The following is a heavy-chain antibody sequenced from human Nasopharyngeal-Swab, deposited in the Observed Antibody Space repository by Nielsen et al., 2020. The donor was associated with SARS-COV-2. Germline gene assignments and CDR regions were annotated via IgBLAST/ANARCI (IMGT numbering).Heavy chain of an antibody. CDR2: IYSSANT. J-gene: IGHJ3*02. CDR1: GGSISSGDYY. Sequence: LRLSCSVSGGSISSGDYYWSWIRQPPGKGLEWIGYIYSSANTYYNPSLKSRVNMSVDMSKNQFSLKLSSVTAADTAVYYCTREVASANKNAFDIWGQGTMVTISS. D-gene: IGHD2/OR15-2a*01. CDR3: TREVASANKNAFDI. V-gene: IGHV4-30-4*01.